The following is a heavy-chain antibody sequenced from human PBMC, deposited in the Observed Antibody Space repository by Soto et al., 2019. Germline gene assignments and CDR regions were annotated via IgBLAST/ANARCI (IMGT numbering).Heavy chain of an antibody. CDR3: ARYMDYSSPFSGMDV. CDR2: INPNSGGT. J-gene: IGHJ6*02. CDR1: GYTFTGYY. D-gene: IGHD6-13*01. V-gene: IGHV1-2*02. Sequence: ASVKVYCKASGYTFTGYYMHWVRQAPGQGLEWMGWINPNSGGTNYAQKFQGRVTMTRDTSISTAYMELGRLRSDDTAVYYCARYMDYSSPFSGMDVSGQGLTVTVSS.